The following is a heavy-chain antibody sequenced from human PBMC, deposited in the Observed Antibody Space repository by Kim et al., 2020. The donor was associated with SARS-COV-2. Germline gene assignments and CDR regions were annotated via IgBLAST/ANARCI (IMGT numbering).Heavy chain of an antibody. CDR1: GGSVSSGSYY. CDR3: ARWGSSWYNFDY. V-gene: IGHV4-61*01. J-gene: IGHJ4*02. D-gene: IGHD6-13*01. Sequence: SETLSLTCTVSGGSVSSGSYYWSWIRQPPGKGLEWIGYIYYSGSTNYNPSLKSRVTISVDTSKNQFSLKLSSVTAADTAVYYCARWGSSWYNFDYWGQGTLVTVSS. CDR2: IYYSGST.